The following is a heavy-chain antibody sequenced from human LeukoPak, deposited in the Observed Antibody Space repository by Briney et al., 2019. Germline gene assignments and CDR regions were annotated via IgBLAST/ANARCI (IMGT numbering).Heavy chain of an antibody. CDR2: ISSSSSYI. CDR3: ALGIAVAGTDY. J-gene: IGHJ4*02. V-gene: IGHV3-21*01. CDR1: GFTLSSFS. D-gene: IGHD6-19*01. Sequence: GGSLRLSCAASGFTLSSFSMNWVRQAPGKGLEWVSAISSSSSYIYYADSVKGRFTISRDNAKNSLYLQMNSLRAEDTAVYYCALGIAVAGTDYWGQGTLVTVSS.